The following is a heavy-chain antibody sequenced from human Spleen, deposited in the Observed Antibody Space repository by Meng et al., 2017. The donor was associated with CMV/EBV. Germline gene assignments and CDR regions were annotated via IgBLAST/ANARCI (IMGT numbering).Heavy chain of an antibody. J-gene: IGHJ5*02. CDR3: ARIYCSSTSCGWFDP. CDR2: IYYSGST. CDR1: GGSITSYY. D-gene: IGHD2-2*01. V-gene: IGHV4-59*01. Sequence: SETLSLTCTVSGGSITSYYWSWIRQPPGKGLEWIGYIYYSGSTSYNPSLKSRFTISKDTSKNQFSLKLTSVTAADTAVYYCARIYCSSTSCGWFDPWGQGTLVTVSS.